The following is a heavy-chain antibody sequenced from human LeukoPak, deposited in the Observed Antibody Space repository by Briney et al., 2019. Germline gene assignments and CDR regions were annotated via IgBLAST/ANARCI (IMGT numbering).Heavy chain of an antibody. Sequence: ASVKVSCKASEYTFTDYYMHWVRQAPGQGLEWMSWINPNSGDTNYAQKFQGRVTMTRDPSISTAYMELSRLRSDDTAVYYCARDAWLVGTTNLYYFDYWGQGTLVTVSS. D-gene: IGHD1-26*01. V-gene: IGHV1-2*02. J-gene: IGHJ4*02. CDR1: EYTFTDYY. CDR3: ARDAWLVGTTNLYYFDY. CDR2: INPNSGDT.